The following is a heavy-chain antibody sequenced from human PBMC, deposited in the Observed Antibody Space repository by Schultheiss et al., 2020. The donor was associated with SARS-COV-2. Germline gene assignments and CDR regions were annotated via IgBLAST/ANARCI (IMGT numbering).Heavy chain of an antibody. CDR3: ARDSSIAARHGWFDP. V-gene: IGHV3-30*14. CDR1: GFTFSSYW. CDR2: ISYDGSNK. D-gene: IGHD6-6*01. J-gene: IGHJ5*02. Sequence: GGSLRLSCAASGFTFSSYWMHWVRQAPGKGLEWVAVISYDGSNKYYADSVKGRFTISRDNSKNTLYLQMNSLRAEDTAVYYCARDSSIAARHGWFDPWGQGTLVTVSS.